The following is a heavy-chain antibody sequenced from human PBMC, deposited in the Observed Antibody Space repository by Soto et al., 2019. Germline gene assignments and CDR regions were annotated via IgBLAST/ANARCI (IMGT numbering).Heavy chain of an antibody. CDR2: IIPISGTA. V-gene: IGHV1-69*06. Sequence: SVKVSCKASGGTFSSYAISWVRQPPGQGLEWMGVIIPISGTANYAQKFQVRVTITANKSTSTAYMELSSLRSEDTAVYYCRHYYGSGSYYKGWYHGMDDLGQGTTVTVSS. CDR1: GGTFSSYA. J-gene: IGHJ6*02. CDR3: RHYYGSGSYYKGWYHGMDD. D-gene: IGHD3-10*01.